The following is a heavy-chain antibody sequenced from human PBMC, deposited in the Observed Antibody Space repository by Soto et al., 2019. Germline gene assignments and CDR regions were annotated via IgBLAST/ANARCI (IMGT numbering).Heavy chain of an antibody. D-gene: IGHD6-13*01. CDR1: GYTFTGYY. Sequence: ASVKVSCKASGYTFTGYYMHWVRQAPGQGLEWMGWINPNSGGTNYAQKFQGWVTMTRGTSISTAYMELSRLRSDDTAVYYCARGTAAAATVSYYYYGMDVWGQGTTVTVSS. V-gene: IGHV1-2*04. CDR3: ARGTAAAATVSYYYYGMDV. J-gene: IGHJ6*02. CDR2: INPNSGGT.